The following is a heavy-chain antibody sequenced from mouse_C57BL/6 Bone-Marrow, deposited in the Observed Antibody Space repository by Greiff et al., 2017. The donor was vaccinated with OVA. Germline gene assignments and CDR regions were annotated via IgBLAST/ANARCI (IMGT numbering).Heavy chain of an antibody. V-gene: IGHV5-6*01. D-gene: IGHD4-1*01. CDR2: ISSGGSYT. Sequence: EVKLVESGGDLVKPGGSLKLSCAASGFTFSSYGMSWVRQTPDKRLEWVATISSGGSYTYYPDSVKGRFTISRDNAKNTLYLQMSSLKSEDTAMYYCARHDARHWADYWGQGTTLTVSS. CDR3: ARHDARHWADY. J-gene: IGHJ2*01. CDR1: GFTFSSYG.